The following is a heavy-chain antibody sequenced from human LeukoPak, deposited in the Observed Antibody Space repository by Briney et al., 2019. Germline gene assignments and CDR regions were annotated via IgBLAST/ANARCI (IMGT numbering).Heavy chain of an antibody. Sequence: ASVKVSCKASGYTFTSYDIDWVRQATGQGLEWMGWMNPNSGNTGYAQKFQGRVTMTRNTSISTAYMELSSLRSEDTAVYYCASKRYDFWSGYTRAEYYFDYWGQGTLVTVSS. CDR2: MNPNSGNT. CDR3: ASKRYDFWSGYTRAEYYFDY. J-gene: IGHJ4*02. D-gene: IGHD3-3*01. V-gene: IGHV1-8*01. CDR1: GYTFTSYD.